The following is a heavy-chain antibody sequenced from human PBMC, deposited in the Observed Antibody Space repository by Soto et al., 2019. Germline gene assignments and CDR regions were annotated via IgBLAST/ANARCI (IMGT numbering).Heavy chain of an antibody. CDR1: GGSISGSSYY. CDR2: IYYSGST. Sequence: SETLSLTCTVSGGSISGSSYYWGWIRQPPGKGLEWIGYIYYSGSTYYNPSLKSRVTISVDTSKNQFSLKLSSVTAADTAVYYCARWWSGSRQGFDPWGQGTLVTVSS. D-gene: IGHD3-3*01. CDR3: ARWWSGSRQGFDP. V-gene: IGHV4-31*03. J-gene: IGHJ5*02.